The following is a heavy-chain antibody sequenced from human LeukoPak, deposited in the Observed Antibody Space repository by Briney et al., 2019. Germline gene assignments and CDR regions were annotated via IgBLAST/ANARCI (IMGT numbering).Heavy chain of an antibody. Sequence: SGPTLVKPTQTLTLTCTSSGFSLSTSGVGVGWIRQPPGKALEWLALIYWDDDKRYSPSLKSRLTITKDTSKNQVVLTMTNMDPVDTATYYCAHRPERLDSSGYYIQSGPHDAFDIWGQGTMATVSS. D-gene: IGHD3-22*01. J-gene: IGHJ3*02. CDR1: GFSLSTSGVG. CDR3: AHRPERLDSSGYYIQSGPHDAFDI. CDR2: IYWDDDK. V-gene: IGHV2-5*02.